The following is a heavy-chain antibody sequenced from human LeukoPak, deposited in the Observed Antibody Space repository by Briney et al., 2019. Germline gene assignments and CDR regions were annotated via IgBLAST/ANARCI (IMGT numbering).Heavy chain of an antibody. V-gene: IGHV3-30*18. CDR1: GFTLSSYG. D-gene: IGHD6-19*01. J-gene: IGHJ4*02. Sequence: PGGSLRLSCAASGFTLSSYGMHWVRQAPGKGLEWVAAISYDGNNKYYADSVKGRLTISRDNSKNTLYVQMNSLRAEDTAVYYCAKDGVEQWLAYYFDYWGQGTLVTVSS. CDR3: AKDGVEQWLAYYFDY. CDR2: ISYDGNNK.